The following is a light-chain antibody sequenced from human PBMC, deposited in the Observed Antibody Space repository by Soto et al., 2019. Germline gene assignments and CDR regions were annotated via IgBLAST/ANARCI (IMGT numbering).Light chain of an antibody. CDR1: QSISTS. CDR2: GAS. J-gene: IGKJ1*01. V-gene: IGKV1-39*01. Sequence: IQMTQSPSSLSASVGDRVTITCRTSQSISTSLNWYQQKAGKAPKLLIYGASTLQSGVPLRFSGSGSGTDFTLTISSLQREDFATYYCQESYSFLWGTCGQGTKVEIK. CDR3: QESYSFLWGT.